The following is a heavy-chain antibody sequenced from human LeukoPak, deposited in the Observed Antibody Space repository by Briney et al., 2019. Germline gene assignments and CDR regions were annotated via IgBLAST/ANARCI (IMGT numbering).Heavy chain of an antibody. V-gene: IGHV1-69*05. CDR1: GGTFSSYA. J-gene: IGHJ4*02. D-gene: IGHD4-23*01. Sequence: GSSVKVSCKASGGTFSSYAISWVRQAPGQGLEWMGGIIPIFGTANYAQKFQGRVTITTDESTSTAYMELSSLRSEDTAVYYCAMGGTMVVTPSYFDYWGQGTLVTVSS. CDR2: IIPIFGTA. CDR3: AMGGTMVVTPSYFDY.